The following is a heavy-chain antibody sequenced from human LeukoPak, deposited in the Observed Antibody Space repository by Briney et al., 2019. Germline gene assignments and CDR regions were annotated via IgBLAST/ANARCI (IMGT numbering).Heavy chain of an antibody. V-gene: IGHV4-4*07. CDR3: ARVRFLESFSTFGRDSYYYYMDV. J-gene: IGHJ6*03. D-gene: IGHD3-3*01. CDR1: RGSISNYY. CDR2: IYTTGST. Sequence: WENLTLTCTVSRGSISNYYWSWIRQPAGKGLEWIGLIYTTGSTNYNPSLKSRVTMSVDTSKNQFSLKLSSVTAADTAVYYCARVRFLESFSTFGRDSYYYYMDVWGIGTTVTVSS.